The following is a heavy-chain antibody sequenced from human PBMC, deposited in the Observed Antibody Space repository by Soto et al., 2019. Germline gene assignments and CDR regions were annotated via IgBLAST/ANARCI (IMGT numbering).Heavy chain of an antibody. Sequence: QVQLVQSGAEVKKPGSSVKVSCKASGGTFSSYAISWVRQAPGQGLEWMGGIIPIFGTANYAQKFQGRVTITADKSTSTAYMELSSLRSEDTAMYYCARDVLAARLVYWFDPWGQGTLVTVSS. CDR2: IIPIFGTA. CDR1: GGTFSSYA. J-gene: IGHJ5*02. V-gene: IGHV1-69*06. D-gene: IGHD6-6*01. CDR3: ARDVLAARLVYWFDP.